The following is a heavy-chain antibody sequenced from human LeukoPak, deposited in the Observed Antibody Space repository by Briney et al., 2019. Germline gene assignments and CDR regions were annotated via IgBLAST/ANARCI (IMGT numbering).Heavy chain of an antibody. V-gene: IGHV3-23*01. CDR2: FSYAGDTT. CDR1: GFTFSNYA. J-gene: IGHJ4*02. CDR3: AKDQGYYGSGSYPDY. D-gene: IGHD3-10*01. Sequence: GGSLRLSCAASGFTFSNYAMTWVRQAPGKGLEWVSTFSYAGDTTYYADSVQGRFTISRDNSKNTPYLQMNSLRAEDTAVYYCAKDQGYYGSGSYPDYWGQGTLVTVSS.